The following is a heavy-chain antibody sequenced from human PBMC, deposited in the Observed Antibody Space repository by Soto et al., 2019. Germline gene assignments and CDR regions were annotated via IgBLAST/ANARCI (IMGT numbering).Heavy chain of an antibody. CDR1: GFSLSTSGMC. Sequence: SGPTLVNPTQTLTLTCTFSGFSLSTSGMCVSWIRQPPGKALEWLALIDWDDDKYYSTSLKTRLTISKDTSKNQVILTMTNMDPVDTATYYCARILYYYDSSGPDSLGLDYYYGMDVWGQGTTVTVSS. V-gene: IGHV2-70*01. J-gene: IGHJ6*02. CDR2: IDWDDDK. D-gene: IGHD3-22*01. CDR3: ARILYYYDSSGPDSLGLDYYYGMDV.